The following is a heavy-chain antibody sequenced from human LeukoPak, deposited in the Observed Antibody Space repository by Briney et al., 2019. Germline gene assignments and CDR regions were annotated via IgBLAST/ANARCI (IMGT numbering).Heavy chain of an antibody. J-gene: IGHJ4*02. CDR1: GFTFSSYE. D-gene: IGHD3-10*01. Sequence: QPGGSLRLSCAASGFTFSSYEMNWVRQAPGKGLEWVSYISSSGRTIYYADSVKGRFTISRDNSKNTLYLQMNSLRAEDTAVYYCAEGGYGSGSYYSYWGQGTLVTVSS. CDR2: ISSSGRTI. V-gene: IGHV3-48*03. CDR3: AEGGYGSGSYYSY.